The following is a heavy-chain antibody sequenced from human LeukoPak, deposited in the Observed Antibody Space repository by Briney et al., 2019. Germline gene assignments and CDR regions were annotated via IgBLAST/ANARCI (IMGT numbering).Heavy chain of an antibody. Sequence: GGSLRLSCAASGFTFSSYAMSWVRQAPGKGLEWVSAISGSGGSTYYADSVKGRFTISRDNSKNTLYLQMNSLRAEDTAVYYCAKALGGYYYDSSGYYYWGQGILVTVSS. J-gene: IGHJ4*02. D-gene: IGHD3-22*01. CDR1: GFTFSSYA. V-gene: IGHV3-23*01. CDR3: AKALGGYYYDSSGYYY. CDR2: ISGSGGST.